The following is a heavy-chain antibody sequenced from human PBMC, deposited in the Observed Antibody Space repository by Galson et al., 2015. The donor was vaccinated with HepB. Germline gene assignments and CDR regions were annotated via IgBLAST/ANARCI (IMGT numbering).Heavy chain of an antibody. Sequence: SLRLSCAASGFTFSNAWMNWVRQAPGKGLEWVGRIKSNADGGTITYAAPVKGRFTFSRDDAKNTLYLQMDSLKVEDTAVYYCTRSLSTAFRFGPWGQGTLVTVSS. CDR3: TRSLSTAFRFGP. D-gene: IGHD3-3*02. CDR1: GFTFSNAW. J-gene: IGHJ5*02. V-gene: IGHV3-15*07. CDR2: IKSNADGGTI.